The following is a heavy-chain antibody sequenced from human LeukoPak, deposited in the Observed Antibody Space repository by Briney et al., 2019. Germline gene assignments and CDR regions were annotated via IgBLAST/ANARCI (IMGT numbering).Heavy chain of an antibody. CDR1: GYTFTSYD. CDR2: MNPNSGNT. D-gene: IGHD1-26*01. V-gene: IGHV1-8*01. CDR3: ARDPPIVGATSAPEGDY. Sequence: GASVKVSCKASGYTFTSYDINWVRQATGQGLEWMGWMNPNSGNTGYAQKFQGRVTMTTDTSTSTAYMELRSLRSDDTAVYYCARDPPIVGATSAPEGDYWGQGTLVTVSS. J-gene: IGHJ4*02.